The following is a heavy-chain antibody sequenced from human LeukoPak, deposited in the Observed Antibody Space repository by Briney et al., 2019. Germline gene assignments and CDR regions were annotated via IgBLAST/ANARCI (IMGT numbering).Heavy chain of an antibody. J-gene: IGHJ4*02. V-gene: IGHV3-23*01. D-gene: IGHD6-19*01. Sequence: GGSLRLSCAASGFTFSSYAMSWVRQAPGKGLEWVSAISGSGGSTSYAASVKGRFTISRDNSKNTLYLQMNSLRAEDTAVYYCAPSHLYSSGWYPYFDYWGQGTLVTVSS. CDR3: APSHLYSSGWYPYFDY. CDR1: GFTFSSYA. CDR2: ISGSGGST.